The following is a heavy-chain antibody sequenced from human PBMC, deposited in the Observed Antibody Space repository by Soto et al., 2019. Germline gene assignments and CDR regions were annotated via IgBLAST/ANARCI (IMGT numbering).Heavy chain of an antibody. V-gene: IGHV3-23*01. CDR1: GFTFSSYA. CDR2: ISGSGGST. D-gene: IGHD2-2*01. CDR3: AKGYCSSTSCYLGDAFDI. Sequence: EVQLLESGGGLEQRGGSLRLSCAASGFTFSSYAMSWVRQAPGKGLEWVSAISGSGGSTYYADSVKGRFTISRDNSKNTLYLQMNSLRAEDTAVYYCAKGYCSSTSCYLGDAFDIWGQGTMVTVSS. J-gene: IGHJ3*02.